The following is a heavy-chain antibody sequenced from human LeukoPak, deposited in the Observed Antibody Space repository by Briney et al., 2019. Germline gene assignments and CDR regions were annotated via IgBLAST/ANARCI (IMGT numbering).Heavy chain of an antibody. V-gene: IGHV4-34*01. CDR1: GGSFSGYY. D-gene: IGHD3-3*01. J-gene: IGHJ5*02. CDR3: ARGGTLRFVDDAGWFDP. Sequence: PSETLSLTCAVYGGSFSGYYWSWIRQPPGKGLEWIGEINHSGSTNYNPSLKSRVTISVDTSKNQFSLKLSSVTAADTAVYYCARGGTLRFVDDAGWFDPWGQGTLVTVSS. CDR2: INHSGST.